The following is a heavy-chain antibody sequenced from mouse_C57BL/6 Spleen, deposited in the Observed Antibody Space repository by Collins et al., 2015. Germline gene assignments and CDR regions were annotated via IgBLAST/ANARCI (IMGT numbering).Heavy chain of an antibody. Sequence: DVKLVESGGGLVKLGGSLKLSCAASGFTFSSYYMSWVRQTPEKRLELVAAINSNGGSTYYPDTVKGRFTISRDNAKNTLYLQMSSLKSEDTALYYCARRITTVVATDWYFDVWGAGTTVTVSS. D-gene: IGHD1-1*01. CDR3: ARRITTVVATDWYFDV. CDR1: GFTFSSYY. CDR2: INSNGGST. J-gene: IGHJ1*01. V-gene: IGHV5-6-2*01.